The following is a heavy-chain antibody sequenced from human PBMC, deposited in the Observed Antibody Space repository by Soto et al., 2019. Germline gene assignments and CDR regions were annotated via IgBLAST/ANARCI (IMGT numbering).Heavy chain of an antibody. D-gene: IGHD3-3*01. Sequence: QITLKESGPTLVKPTQTLTLTCTFSGFSLSTSGVGVGWIRQPPGEALEWLALIYWDDDKRYSPSLKSRLTITKDTSKNQVVLTMTNMDPVDTATYYCAHSRIFGVVQNAFDIWGQGTMVTVSS. V-gene: IGHV2-5*02. CDR2: IYWDDDK. J-gene: IGHJ3*02. CDR3: AHSRIFGVVQNAFDI. CDR1: GFSLSTSGVG.